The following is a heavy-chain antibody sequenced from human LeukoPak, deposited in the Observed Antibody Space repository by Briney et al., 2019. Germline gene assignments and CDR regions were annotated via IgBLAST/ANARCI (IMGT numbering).Heavy chain of an antibody. CDR3: ARGKTSQNIVTRKTYNWFDP. V-gene: IGHV3-30*04. J-gene: IGHJ5*02. CDR2: ISFHGTDS. D-gene: IGHD2/OR15-2a*01. CDR1: GFTFISYA. Sequence: GGSLRLSCAASGFTFISYAIHWVRQAPGKGLEWVAVISFHGTDSFYADSVKGRFTISRDNAKNSLYLQMKSLRAEDTAVYYCARGKTSQNIVTRKTYNWFDPWGQGTLVTVSS.